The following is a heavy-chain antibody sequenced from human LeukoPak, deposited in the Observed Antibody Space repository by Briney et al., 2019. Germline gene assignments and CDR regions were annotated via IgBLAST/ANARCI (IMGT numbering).Heavy chain of an antibody. J-gene: IGHJ4*02. V-gene: IGHV1-2*04. D-gene: IGHD3-16*01. CDR1: GYTFTGYY. CDR2: INPNSGGT. Sequence: ASVKLSCKASGYTFTGYYMHWVRQAPGQGLEWMGWINPNSGGTNYAQKFQGWVTMTRDTSISTAYMELSRLRSDDTAVYYCARDFQPLGVPLYYFDYWGQGTLVTVSS. CDR3: ARDFQPLGVPLYYFDY.